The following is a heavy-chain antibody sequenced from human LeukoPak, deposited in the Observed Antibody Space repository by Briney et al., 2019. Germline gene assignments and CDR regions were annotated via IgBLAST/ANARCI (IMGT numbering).Heavy chain of an antibody. CDR1: GFTFRRYS. CDR3: ARDLHFDYESSQAFVI. CDR2: IRSGGNTM. J-gene: IGHJ3*02. D-gene: IGHD3-22*01. V-gene: IGHV3-48*01. Sequence: GGSLRLSCAAFGFTFRRYSMSWVRQAPGKGLEWVSYIRSGGNTMFYADSMKGRFTISRDNDKNSQFLHMNIPRAEDTAVHYCARDLHFDYESSQAFVIWGQGTIVTVSS.